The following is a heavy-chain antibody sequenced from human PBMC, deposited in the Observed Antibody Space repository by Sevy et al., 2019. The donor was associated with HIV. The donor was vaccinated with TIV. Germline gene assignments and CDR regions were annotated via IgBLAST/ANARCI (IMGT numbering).Heavy chain of an antibody. CDR1: GLTFSIYS. Sequence: GGSLRLSCEASGLTFSIYSMGWVRQAPGKGLEWVSNIHSDGKTFYGDAVKGRFTISRDNSKNTLYLQMNSLRAEDTAVYNCATYGSSRRFDYWGQGTLVTVSS. CDR3: ATYGSSRRFDY. V-gene: IGHV3-23*01. D-gene: IGHD3-10*01. J-gene: IGHJ4*02. CDR2: IHSDGKT.